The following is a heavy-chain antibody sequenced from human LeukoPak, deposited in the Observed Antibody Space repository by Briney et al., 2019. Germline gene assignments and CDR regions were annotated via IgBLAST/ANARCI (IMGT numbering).Heavy chain of an antibody. D-gene: IGHD4-17*01. J-gene: IGHJ5*02. CDR2: ISYDGSNK. Sequence: GGSLRLSCAASGFTFSSYGMHWVRQAPGKGLEWVAVISYDGSNKYYADSVKGRFTISRDNSKNTLYLQMNSLRAEDTAVYYCAKGGYYGDYSWFDPWGQGTLVTVSS. V-gene: IGHV3-30*18. CDR3: AKGGYYGDYSWFDP. CDR1: GFTFSSYG.